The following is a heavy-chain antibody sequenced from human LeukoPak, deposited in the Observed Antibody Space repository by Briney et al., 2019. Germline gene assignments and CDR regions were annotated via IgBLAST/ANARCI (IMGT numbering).Heavy chain of an antibody. Sequence: GGSLRLSCAASGFTFSIYGMTWVRQAPGKGLEWVAGISSSGISGPTTYYADSVKGRFTISRDNSKNTLYLQMNSLRAEDTAVYYCASRYGDPQKYWGQGTLVTVSS. V-gene: IGHV3-23*01. CDR3: ASRYGDPQKY. CDR1: GFTFSIYG. D-gene: IGHD4-17*01. CDR2: ISSSGISGPTT. J-gene: IGHJ4*02.